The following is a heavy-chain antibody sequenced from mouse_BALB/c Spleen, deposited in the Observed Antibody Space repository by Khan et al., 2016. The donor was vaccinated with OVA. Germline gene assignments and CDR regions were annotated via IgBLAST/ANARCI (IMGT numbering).Heavy chain of an antibody. Sequence: QVQLKQSGAELVRPGTSVKVSCKASGYAFTNYLIEWVKQRPGQGLEWIGVINPGSGGTNYNEKFKGKATLTADKSSSTAYMQLSSLTSDDSAVYFCARAYDYYHAMDYWGQGTSVTVSS. CDR1: GYAFTNYL. J-gene: IGHJ4*01. CDR2: INPGSGGT. D-gene: IGHD2-4*01. V-gene: IGHV1-54*01. CDR3: ARAYDYYHAMDY.